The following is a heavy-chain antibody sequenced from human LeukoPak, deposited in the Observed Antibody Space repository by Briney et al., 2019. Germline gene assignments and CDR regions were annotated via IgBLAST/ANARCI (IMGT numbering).Heavy chain of an antibody. CDR3: ARGGDGARMGY. CDR2: IYHSGST. CDR1: GYSISSGYY. D-gene: IGHD3-10*01. V-gene: IGHV4-38-2*02. Sequence: PSETLSLTCTVSGYSISSGYYWGWIRKPPGKGLEWIGSIYHSGSTYYNPSLKSRVTISVDTSKNQFSLKLSSVTAADTAVYYCARGGDGARMGYWGQGTLVTVSS. J-gene: IGHJ4*02.